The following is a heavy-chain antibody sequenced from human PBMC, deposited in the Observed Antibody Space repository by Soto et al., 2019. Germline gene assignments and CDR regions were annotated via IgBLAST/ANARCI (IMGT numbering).Heavy chain of an antibody. J-gene: IGHJ6*03. CDR1: GGSISSGGYY. CDR3: ARGQARMSNYYDFWSGYPPDYYMDV. CDR2: IYYSGST. Sequence: QVQLQESGPGLVKPSQTLSLTCTVSGGSISSGGYYWSWIRQHPGKGLEWIGYIYYSGSTYYNPSLKSRVTISVDTSKNQFSLKLSSVTAADTAVYYCARGQARMSNYYDFWSGYPPDYYMDVWGNGTTVTVSS. V-gene: IGHV4-31*03. D-gene: IGHD3-3*01.